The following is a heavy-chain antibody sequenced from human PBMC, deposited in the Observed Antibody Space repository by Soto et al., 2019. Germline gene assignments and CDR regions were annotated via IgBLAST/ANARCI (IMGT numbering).Heavy chain of an antibody. V-gene: IGHV1-69*02. J-gene: IGHJ6*02. CDR2: IIPILGIA. D-gene: IGHD3-10*01. CDR3: ARVVGRRGSTNYYYYGMDV. CDR1: GGTFSSYT. Sequence: QVQLVQSGAEVKKPGSSVKVSCKASGGTFSSYTISWVRQAPGQGLEWMGRIIPILGIANYAQKFQGRVTSTADKSTSTAYMELSSLRSEDTAVYYCARVVGRRGSTNYYYYGMDVWGQGTTVTVSS.